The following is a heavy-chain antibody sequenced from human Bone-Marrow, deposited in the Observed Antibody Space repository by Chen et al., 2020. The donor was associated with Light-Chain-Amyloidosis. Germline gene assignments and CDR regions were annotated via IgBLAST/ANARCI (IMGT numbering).Heavy chain of an antibody. D-gene: IGHD5-12*01. CDR2: NYPDDSDA. V-gene: IGHV5-51*01. CDR1: GYTFPNYW. Sequence: EVQLEQSGPEVKKPGESLKISCKGSGYTFPNYWIGWVRQMPGKGLEWRGVNYPDDSDARYSPSFEGQVTISADKSITTAYLKWRSLKASDTAMYYCARRRDGYNFDYWGQGTLVTVSS. J-gene: IGHJ4*02. CDR3: ARRRDGYNFDY.